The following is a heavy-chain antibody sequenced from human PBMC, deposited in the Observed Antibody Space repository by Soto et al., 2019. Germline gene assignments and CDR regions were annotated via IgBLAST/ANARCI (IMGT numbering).Heavy chain of an antibody. Sequence: EVQVVESGGGLVQPGGSLRLSCAASGFTFSSNSMNWVRQAPGKGLEGISYISSSSSTIYADSVKGRFTISRDNAKNSLYLQMNRLRDEDTAVYYCARVIWSGHLTSDLWGQGTLVTVSS. CDR1: GFTFSSNS. J-gene: IGHJ5*02. D-gene: IGHD3-3*01. CDR2: ISSSSSTI. CDR3: ARVIWSGHLTSDL. V-gene: IGHV3-48*02.